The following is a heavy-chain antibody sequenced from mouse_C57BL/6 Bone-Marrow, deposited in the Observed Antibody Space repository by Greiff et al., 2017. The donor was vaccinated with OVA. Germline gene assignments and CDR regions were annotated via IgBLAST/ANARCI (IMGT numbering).Heavy chain of an antibody. CDR3: TRPEIYNGYYVAWFAY. Sequence: QVQLKESGAELVRPGASVKLSCKASGYTFTDYYINWVKQRPGQGLEWIARIYPGSGNTYYNEKFKGKATLTAEKSSSTAYMQLSSLTSEDSAVYFCTRPEIYNGYYVAWFAYWGQGTLVTVSA. J-gene: IGHJ3*01. CDR1: GYTFTDYY. D-gene: IGHD2-3*01. CDR2: IYPGSGNT. V-gene: IGHV1-76*01.